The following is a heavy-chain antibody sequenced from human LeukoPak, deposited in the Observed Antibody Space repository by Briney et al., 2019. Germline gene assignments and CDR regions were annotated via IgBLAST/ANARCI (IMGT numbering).Heavy chain of an antibody. CDR1: GYTFTSFY. D-gene: IGHD3-10*01. CDR2: INPSGGST. J-gene: IGHJ4*02. V-gene: IGHV1-46*01. Sequence: ASVKVSCKASGYTFTSFYMHWVRQAPGQGLEWMGIINPSGGSTSYAQKFQGRVTMTRDTSTSTVYMELSSLRSEDTAVYYCARTGLAARGGRPYYFDYWGQGTLVTVSS. CDR3: ARTGLAARGGRPYYFDY.